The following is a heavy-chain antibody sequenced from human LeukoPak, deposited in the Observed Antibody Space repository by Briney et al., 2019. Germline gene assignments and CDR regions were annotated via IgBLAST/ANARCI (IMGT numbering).Heavy chain of an antibody. D-gene: IGHD1-1*01. Sequence: GGSLRLSCAASGFTFSSYEMNWVRQAPGKGLEWVSYISSSGSTIYYADSVKGRFTISRDNAKNSLYLQMNSLRAEDTAVYYCARVPWNARDAFDIWSQGTMVTVSS. CDR2: ISSSGSTI. CDR3: ARVPWNARDAFDI. CDR1: GFTFSSYE. J-gene: IGHJ3*02. V-gene: IGHV3-48*03.